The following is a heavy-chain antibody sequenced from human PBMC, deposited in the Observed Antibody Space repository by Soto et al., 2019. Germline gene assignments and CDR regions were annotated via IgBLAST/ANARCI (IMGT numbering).Heavy chain of an antibody. V-gene: IGHV3-23*01. Sequence: GGSLRLSCAASGFTFSSYAMSWVRQAPGKGLEWVSAISGSAGSTFYADSVKGRFTISRDNSKNTLYLQMNSLRAEDTAVYYCAKDLENWNRNWFDPWGEGTLVTVSS. CDR2: ISGSAGST. D-gene: IGHD1-1*01. J-gene: IGHJ5*02. CDR3: AKDLENWNRNWFDP. CDR1: GFTFSSYA.